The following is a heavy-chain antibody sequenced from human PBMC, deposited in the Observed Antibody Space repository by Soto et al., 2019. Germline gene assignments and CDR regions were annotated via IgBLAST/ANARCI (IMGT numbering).Heavy chain of an antibody. CDR2: VHPSGST. CDR3: ARAPNQRIAAAGYFDY. V-gene: IGHV4-34*01. J-gene: IGHJ4*02. Sequence: PSETLSFTCAVFSASLGYHYWAWIRQSPDKGLEWIGEVHPSGSTDYNPSLKSRLTLSLDTSKNQFSLKLSSVTAADTAVYYCARAPNQRIAAAGYFDYWGQGTLVTVS. D-gene: IGHD6-13*01. CDR1: SASLGYHY.